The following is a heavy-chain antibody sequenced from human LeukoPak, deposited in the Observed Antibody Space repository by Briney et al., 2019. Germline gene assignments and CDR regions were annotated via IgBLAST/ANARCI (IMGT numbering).Heavy chain of an antibody. Sequence: GGSLRLSCAASGFTFSSYWMSWVRQAPGKGLEWVANIKQDGSEKYYVDSVKDRFTISRDNAKNSLYLQMNSLRAEDTAVYYCARGYSYGYWYFDYWGQGTLVTVSS. D-gene: IGHD5-18*01. V-gene: IGHV3-7*01. J-gene: IGHJ4*02. CDR1: GFTFSSYW. CDR3: ARGYSYGYWYFDY. CDR2: IKQDGSEK.